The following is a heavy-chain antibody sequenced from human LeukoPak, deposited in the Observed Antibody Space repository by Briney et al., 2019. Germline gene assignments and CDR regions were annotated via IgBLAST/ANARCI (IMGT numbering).Heavy chain of an antibody. CDR3: ARISGGVYYYYYYGMDV. CDR2: INHSGGT. CDR1: GGSFSGYY. D-gene: IGHD3-10*01. Sequence: PSETLSLTCAVYGGSFSGYYWSWIRQPPGKGLEWIGEINHSGGTNYNPSLKSRVTISVDTSKNQFSLKLGSVTAADTAVYYCARISGGVYYYYYYGMDVWGQGTTVTVSS. V-gene: IGHV4-34*01. J-gene: IGHJ6*02.